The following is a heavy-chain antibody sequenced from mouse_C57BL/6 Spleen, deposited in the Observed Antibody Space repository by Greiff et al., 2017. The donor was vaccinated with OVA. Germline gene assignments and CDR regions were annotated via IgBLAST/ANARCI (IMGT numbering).Heavy chain of an antibody. CDR1: GYTFTSYW. CDR2: IYPGSGST. CDR3: ARYDYGNSPLYAMDY. V-gene: IGHV1-55*01. J-gene: IGHJ4*01. Sequence: QVQLQQSGAELVKPGASVKMSCKASGYTFTSYWITWVKQRPGQGLEWIGDIYPGSGSTNYNEKFKSKATLTVDTSSSTAYMQLSSLTSEDSAVYYCARYDYGNSPLYAMDYWGQGTSVTVSS. D-gene: IGHD2-1*01.